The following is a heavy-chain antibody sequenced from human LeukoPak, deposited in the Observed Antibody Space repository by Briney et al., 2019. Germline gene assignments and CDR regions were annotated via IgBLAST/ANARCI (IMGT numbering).Heavy chain of an antibody. D-gene: IGHD5-24*01. V-gene: IGHV3-13*01. CDR2: IGTAGDT. CDR3: TTGRRDGYNSAFDF. Sequence: QPGGSLRLSCAASGFTFRTYDMHWVRQGKEEGLEWVSAIGTAGDTYYAGSVKGRFTISRENAKNSLFLQMNSLTAGDTAVYYCTTGRRDGYNSAFDFWGQGTMVTVSS. CDR1: GFTFRTYD. J-gene: IGHJ3*01.